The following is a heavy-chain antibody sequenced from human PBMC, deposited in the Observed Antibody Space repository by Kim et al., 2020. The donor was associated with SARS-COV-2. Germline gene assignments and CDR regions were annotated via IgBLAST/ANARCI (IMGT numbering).Heavy chain of an antibody. CDR3: AKDEWPYGSGSYYNGVSFDY. V-gene: IGHV3-30*18. Sequence: GGSLRLSCAASGFTFSSYGMHWVRQAPGKGLEWVAVISYDGSNKYYADSVKGRFTISRDNSKNTLYLQMNSLRAEDTAVYYCAKDEWPYGSGSYYNGVSFDYWGQGTLVTVSS. J-gene: IGHJ4*02. CDR1: GFTFSSYG. CDR2: ISYDGSNK. D-gene: IGHD3-10*01.